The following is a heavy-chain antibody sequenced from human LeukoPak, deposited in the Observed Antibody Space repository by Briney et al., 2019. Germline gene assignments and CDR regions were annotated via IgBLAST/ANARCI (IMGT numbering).Heavy chain of an antibody. CDR1: GFTFSSYA. D-gene: IGHD6-13*01. CDR3: AKARGFRSSSDY. V-gene: IGHV3-30*04. J-gene: IGHJ4*02. CDR2: ISYDGSNK. Sequence: GGSLRLSCAASGFTFSSYAMHWVRQAPGKGLEWVAVISYDGSNKYYADSVKGRFTISRDNSKNTLYLQMNSLRAEDTAVYYCAKARGFRSSSDYWGQGTLVTVSS.